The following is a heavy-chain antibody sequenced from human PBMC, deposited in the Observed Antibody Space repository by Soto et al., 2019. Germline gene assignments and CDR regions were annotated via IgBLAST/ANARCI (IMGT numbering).Heavy chain of an antibody. Sequence: QVQLQESGPGLVKPSQTLSLTCTVSGGSISSGGYYWSWIRQHPGKGLEWVGYIYYSGSTYYNPSLKSRVTISVASSKNQFSLKLSSVTAADTAVYYCASPLAGLYAFDIWGQGTMVTVSS. V-gene: IGHV4-31*03. J-gene: IGHJ3*02. CDR3: ASPLAGLYAFDI. CDR1: GGSISSGGYY. D-gene: IGHD3-3*02. CDR2: IYYSGST.